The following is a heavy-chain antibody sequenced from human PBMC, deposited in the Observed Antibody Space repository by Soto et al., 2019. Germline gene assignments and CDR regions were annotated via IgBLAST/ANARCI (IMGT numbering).Heavy chain of an antibody. Sequence: QVQLVQSGAEVKKPGSSVKVSCKASGGTFSNYAITWVRQAPGQGLEWMGTIIPIFALPRYAQKFQGRVTITADDSTSTTYMDLSSLRSEDTAVYYCARDAGIPVVGRGTSFEYWGQGTLVIVSS. J-gene: IGHJ4*02. V-gene: IGHV1-69*18. D-gene: IGHD6-19*01. CDR1: GGTFSNYA. CDR3: ARDAGIPVVGRGTSFEY. CDR2: IIPIFALP.